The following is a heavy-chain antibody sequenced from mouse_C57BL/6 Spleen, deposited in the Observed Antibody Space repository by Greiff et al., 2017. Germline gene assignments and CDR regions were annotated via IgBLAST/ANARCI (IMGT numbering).Heavy chain of an antibody. CDR3: AREVSGDDY. J-gene: IGHJ2*01. CDR2: IDPSDSYT. Sequence: VQLQQPGAELVKPGASVKLSCKASGYTFTSYWMQWVKQRPGQGLEWIGEIDPSDSYTNYNQKFKGKATLTVDTSSSTAYMQLSSLTSEDSAVYYWAREVSGDDYWGQGTTLTVSS. CDR1: GYTFTSYW. V-gene: IGHV1-50*01.